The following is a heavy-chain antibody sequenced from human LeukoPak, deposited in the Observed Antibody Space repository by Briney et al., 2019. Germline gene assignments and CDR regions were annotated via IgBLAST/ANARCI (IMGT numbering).Heavy chain of an antibody. Sequence: RASVKVSCKASGYTFTGYYMQWVRQAPGQGLEWMGWINPNSGGTNYAQKSQGRITMTRDTSISTVYMELSRLTSDDTAVYYCARGRHCSGGSCYLDYWGQGTLVTVS. V-gene: IGHV1-2*02. CDR1: GYTFTGYY. CDR3: ARGRHCSGGSCYLDY. D-gene: IGHD2-15*01. CDR2: INPNSGGT. J-gene: IGHJ4*02.